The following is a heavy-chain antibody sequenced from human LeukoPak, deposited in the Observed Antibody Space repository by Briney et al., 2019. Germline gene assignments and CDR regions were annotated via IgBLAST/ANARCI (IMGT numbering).Heavy chain of an antibody. CDR2: INHSGST. CDR1: GGSISSYY. V-gene: IGHV4-34*01. CDR3: ARSSWLRYDY. D-gene: IGHD5-12*01. J-gene: IGHJ4*02. Sequence: PSETLSLTCTVSGGSISSYYWSWIRQPPGKGLEWIGEINHSGSTNYNPSLKSRVTISVDTSKNQFSLKLSSVTAADTAVYYCARSSWLRYDYWGQGTLVTVSS.